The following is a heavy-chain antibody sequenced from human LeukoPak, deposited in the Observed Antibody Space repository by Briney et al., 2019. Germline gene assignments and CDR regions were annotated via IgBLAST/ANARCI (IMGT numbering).Heavy chain of an antibody. D-gene: IGHD3-10*01. CDR3: ARASQYYYGSGRKGWFDP. Sequence: GASVKVSCKASGYTFTSYGISWVRQAPGQGLECMGWISAYNGNTNYAQKLQGRVTMTTDTSTSTAYMELRSLRSDDTVVYYCARASQYYYGSGRKGWFDPWGQGTLVTVSS. CDR2: ISAYNGNT. J-gene: IGHJ5*02. CDR1: GYTFTSYG. V-gene: IGHV1-18*01.